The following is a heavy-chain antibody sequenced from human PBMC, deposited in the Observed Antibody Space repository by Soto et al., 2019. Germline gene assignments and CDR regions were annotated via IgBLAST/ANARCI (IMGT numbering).Heavy chain of an antibody. V-gene: IGHV3-23*01. CDR2: ISASGGSA. J-gene: IGHJ4*02. Sequence: EVQLLESGGGLVQPGGSLRLSCAASGFTFSSYGMTWVRRAPGKGLEWVSSISASGGSAYYVDSVEGRFTISRDNSRNTLYLQMNSLRAEDTAVYYCAKGWKTGGFDYWGQGSLVTVSS. D-gene: IGHD1-1*01. CDR1: GFTFSSYG. CDR3: AKGWKTGGFDY.